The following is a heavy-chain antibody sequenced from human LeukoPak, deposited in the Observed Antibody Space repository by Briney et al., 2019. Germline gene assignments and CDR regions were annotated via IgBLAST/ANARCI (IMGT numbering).Heavy chain of an antibody. CDR3: IVLAVTATLGFDY. Sequence: PGRSLRLSCAASGFTFSNYAMHWVRQAPGKGLEWVALISYDGSNKFYADSVKGRFTISRDNSKNTLYLLMNSLRAEDTAVYYCIVLAVTATLGFDYWGQGTLVTVSS. CDR1: GFTFSNYA. J-gene: IGHJ4*02. D-gene: IGHD6-19*01. CDR2: ISYDGSNK. V-gene: IGHV3-30*04.